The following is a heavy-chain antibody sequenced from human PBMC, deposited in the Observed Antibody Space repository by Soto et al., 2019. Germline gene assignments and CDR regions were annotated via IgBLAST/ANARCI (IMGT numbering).Heavy chain of an antibody. CDR2: IYYSGST. Sequence: SETLSLTCPVSGGSISSGGYYWSWIRQHPGKGLEWIGYIYYSGSTYYNPSLKSRVTISVDTSKNQFSLKLSSVTAADTAVYYCARGVNYDFWSGPPTQYLQYWGQGTLVTVSS. CDR1: GGSISSGGYY. CDR3: ARGVNYDFWSGPPTQYLQY. D-gene: IGHD3-3*01. V-gene: IGHV4-31*03. J-gene: IGHJ4*02.